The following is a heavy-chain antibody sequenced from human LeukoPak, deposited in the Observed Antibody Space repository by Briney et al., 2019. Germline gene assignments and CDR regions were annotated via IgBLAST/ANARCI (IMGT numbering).Heavy chain of an antibody. J-gene: IGHJ4*02. CDR2: ISSSSTI. D-gene: IGHD1-26*01. Sequence: GGSLRLSCAASGFTFSSYSMNWVRQAPGKGLEWVSYISSSSTIYYADSVKGRFTISRDNAKNSLYLQMNSLRAEDTAVYYCARSLSGSYSSFDYWGQGTLVTVSS. CDR3: ARSLSGSYSSFDY. V-gene: IGHV3-48*04. CDR1: GFTFSSYS.